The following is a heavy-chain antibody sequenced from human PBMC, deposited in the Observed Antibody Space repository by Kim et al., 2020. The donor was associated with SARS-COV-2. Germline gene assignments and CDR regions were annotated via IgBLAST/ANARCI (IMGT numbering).Heavy chain of an antibody. D-gene: IGHD3-22*01. CDR2: IYYSGST. Sequence: SETLSLTCTVSGGSISSGGYYWSWIRQHPGKGLEWIGYIYYSGSTYYNPSLKSRVTISVDTSKNQFSLKLSSVTAADTAVYYCARRSVPDSNGYLVANWYYCDWGHGAVVTVSS. J-gene: IGHJ2*01. CDR1: GGSISSGGYY. CDR3: ARRSVPDSNGYLVANWYYCD. V-gene: IGHV4-31*03.